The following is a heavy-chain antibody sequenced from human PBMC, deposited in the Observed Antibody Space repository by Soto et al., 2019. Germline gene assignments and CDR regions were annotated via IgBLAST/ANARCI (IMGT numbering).Heavy chain of an antibody. J-gene: IGHJ4*02. CDR2: ISGSGGST. V-gene: IGHV3-23*01. CDR3: AKVFKEQLGPFDY. Sequence: GGSLRLSCAASGFTFSSYAMSWVRQAPGKGLEWVPAISGSGGSTYYADSVKGRFTISRDNSKNTLYLQMNSLRAEDTAVYYCAKVFKEQLGPFDYWGQGTLVTVSS. D-gene: IGHD6-6*01. CDR1: GFTFSSYA.